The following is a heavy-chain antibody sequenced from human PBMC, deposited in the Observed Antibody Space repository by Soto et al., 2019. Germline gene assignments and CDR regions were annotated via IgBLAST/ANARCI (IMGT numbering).Heavy chain of an antibody. CDR2: INPNTGVT. V-gene: IGHV1-2*02. J-gene: IGHJ4*02. CDR1: GYSFTGYF. Sequence: QVQLVPSGAEVKKPGASVKVSCKASGYSFTGYFIHWVRQAPGQGLQWMGWINPNTGVTKYAQEFQGTVTMTRDSSIRTAYVELSSLRSDDTAVYYSAREKDYFILTVYKRAGGLDYWCQGAQVSVSS. D-gene: IGHD3-9*01. CDR3: AREKDYFILTVYKRAGGLDY.